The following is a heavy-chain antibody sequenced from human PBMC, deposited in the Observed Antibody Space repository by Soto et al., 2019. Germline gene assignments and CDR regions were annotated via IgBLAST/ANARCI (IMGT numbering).Heavy chain of an antibody. V-gene: IGHV4-39*01. CDR1: GGSISSSSYY. Sequence: PSETLSLTCTVSGGSISSSSYYWGWIRQPPGKGLEWIGSIYYSGSTYYNPSLKSRVTISVDTSKNQFSLKLSSVTAADTAVYYCARREEHDAFEIWGQGTMVTGSS. CDR3: ARREEHDAFEI. J-gene: IGHJ3*02. CDR2: IYYSGST.